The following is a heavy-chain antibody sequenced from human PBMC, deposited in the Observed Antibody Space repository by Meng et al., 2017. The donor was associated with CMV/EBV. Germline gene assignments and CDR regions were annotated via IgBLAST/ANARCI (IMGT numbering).Heavy chain of an antibody. J-gene: IGHJ4*02. CDR1: GFTFSSYG. CDR3: AKDKEGGPAAHYWGGFDY. Sequence: GGSLKISCAASGFTFSSYGMHWVRQAPGKGLEWVAFIRYDGSNKYYADSVKGRFTISRDNSKNTLYLQMNSLRAEDTAVYYCAKDKEGGPAAHYWGGFDYWGQGTLVTVSS. CDR2: IRYDGSNK. D-gene: IGHD2-2*01. V-gene: IGHV3-30*02.